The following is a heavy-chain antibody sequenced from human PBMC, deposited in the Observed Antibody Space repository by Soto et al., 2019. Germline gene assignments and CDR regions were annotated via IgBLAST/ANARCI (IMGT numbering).Heavy chain of an antibody. Sequence: EVQLLESGGGLVQPGGSLRLSCAASGFTFSSYAMSWVRQAPGKGLEWVSAISGSGGSTYYADSVKGRFTISRDNSKNRLYRQMNSRRAEDTAVYYCANSPGPYSSSCAEYFQHWGQGTLVTVSS. CDR1: GFTFSSYA. V-gene: IGHV3-23*01. D-gene: IGHD6-6*01. CDR3: ANSPGPYSSSCAEYFQH. J-gene: IGHJ1*01. CDR2: ISGSGGST.